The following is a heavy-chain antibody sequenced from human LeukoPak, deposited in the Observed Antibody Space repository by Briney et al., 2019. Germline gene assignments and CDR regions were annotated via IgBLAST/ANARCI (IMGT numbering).Heavy chain of an antibody. D-gene: IGHD7-27*01. V-gene: IGHV3-23*01. CDR1: GFTFSSYA. CDR3: ARMGTRGLLEGDAFDI. J-gene: IGHJ3*02. Sequence: GGSLRLSCAASGFTFSSYAMSWVRQAPGKGLEWVSAISGSGGSTYYADSVKGRFTISRDNSKNTLYLQMNSLRAEDTAVYYCARMGTRGLLEGDAFDIWGQGTMVTVSS. CDR2: ISGSGGST.